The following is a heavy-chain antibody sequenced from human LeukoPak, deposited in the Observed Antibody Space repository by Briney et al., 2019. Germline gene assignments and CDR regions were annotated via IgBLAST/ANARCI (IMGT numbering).Heavy chain of an antibody. CDR3: ARDSPLSAKYQLLSARRYYFDY. CDR1: GFTFSSYA. V-gene: IGHV3-30-3*01. Sequence: GGSLRLSCAASGFTFSSYAMHWVRQAPGKGLEWVAVISYDGSNKYYADSVKGRFTISRDNSKNTLYLQINSLRAEDTAVYYCARDSPLSAKYQLLSARRYYFDYWGQGTLVTVSS. CDR2: ISYDGSNK. D-gene: IGHD2-2*01. J-gene: IGHJ4*02.